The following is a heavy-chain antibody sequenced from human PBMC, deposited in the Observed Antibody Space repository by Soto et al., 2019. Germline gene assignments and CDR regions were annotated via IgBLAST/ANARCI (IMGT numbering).Heavy chain of an antibody. V-gene: IGHV4-59*12. CDR1: GGSISSYY. Sequence: SETLSLTCTVSGGSISSYYWSWIRQPPGKGLEWIGYIYYSGSTNYNPSLKSRVTISVDTSKNQFSLKLSSVTAADTAVYYCARGSGAFGFGYYYYYYMDVWGKGTTVTVSS. J-gene: IGHJ6*03. CDR2: IYYSGST. D-gene: IGHD3-10*01. CDR3: ARGSGAFGFGYYYYYYMDV.